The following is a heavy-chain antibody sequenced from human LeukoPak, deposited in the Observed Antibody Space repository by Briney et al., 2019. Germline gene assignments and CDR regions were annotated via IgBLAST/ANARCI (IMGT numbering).Heavy chain of an antibody. V-gene: IGHV1-2*02. CDR1: GYTFTGYY. J-gene: IGHJ4*02. D-gene: IGHD3-10*01. CDR3: ARSGDYYGSGTYSDY. Sequence: ASVKVSCKASGYTFTGYYMHWVRQAPGQGLEWMGWINPNIGGANYAQNFQGRVTMTRDTSISTAYMELSRLTSDDTAVHYCARSGDYYGSGTYSDYWGQGTLVTVAS. CDR2: INPNIGGA.